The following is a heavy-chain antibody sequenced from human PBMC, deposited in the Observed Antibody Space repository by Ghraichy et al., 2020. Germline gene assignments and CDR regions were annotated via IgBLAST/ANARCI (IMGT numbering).Heavy chain of an antibody. J-gene: IGHJ4*02. Sequence: GGSLRLSCAASGFTFRSYHMHWVRQAPGKGLEWVAVVWYDGTNKYYADSLKGRFTVSRDNSKNTVYLQMNTLRPEDPAMYYCAKDHPSKAVVAAKGGFDYWGQGTLVTVSS. CDR1: GFTFRSYH. D-gene: IGHD2-15*01. V-gene: IGHV3-33*06. CDR2: VWYDGTNK. CDR3: AKDHPSKAVVAAKGGFDY.